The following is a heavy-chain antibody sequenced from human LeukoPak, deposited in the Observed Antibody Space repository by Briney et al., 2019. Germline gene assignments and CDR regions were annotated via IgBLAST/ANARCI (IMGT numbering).Heavy chain of an antibody. CDR2: IYRSGST. D-gene: IGHD1-7*01. CDR1: GGSISSSGYY. V-gene: IGHV4-39*07. CDR3: ARGDWNYYLDY. Sequence: SETLSLTCTVSGGSISSSGYYWGWIRQPPGKGLEWIGSIYRSGSTYYNPSLKSRVTISVDTSKNQFSLKLSSVTAADTAVYYCARGDWNYYLDYWGQGTLVTVSS. J-gene: IGHJ4*02.